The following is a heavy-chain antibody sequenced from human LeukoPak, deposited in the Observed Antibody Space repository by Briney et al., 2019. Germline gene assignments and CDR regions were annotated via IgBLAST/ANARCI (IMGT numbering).Heavy chain of an antibody. CDR1: GFTFSSYA. D-gene: IGHD2-15*01. V-gene: IGHV4-59*01. J-gene: IGHJ2*01. CDR2: IYYSGST. CDR3: ARDRYCSGGSCFDWYFDL. Sequence: PGGSLRLSCAASGFTFSSYAMSWVRQPPGKGLEWIGYIYYSGSTNYNPSLKSRVTISVDTSKNQFSLKLSSVTAADTAVYYCARDRYCSGGSCFDWYFDLWGRGTLVTVSS.